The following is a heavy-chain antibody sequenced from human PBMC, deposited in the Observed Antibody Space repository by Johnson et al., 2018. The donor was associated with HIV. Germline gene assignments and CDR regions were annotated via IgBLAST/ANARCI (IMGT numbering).Heavy chain of an antibody. V-gene: IGHV3-66*01. J-gene: IGHJ3*02. CDR3: ARASDSYCSADCYGDGFQI. D-gene: IGHD2-21*02. CDR1: GFTFSNAW. Sequence: VQLVESGGGLVKPGESLRLSCAASGFTFSNAWMSWVRQAPGKGLEWVSIIYDGDATYYADSVKGRCTISRDNAKHTLFLHMNSLRAEDPSVYYCARASDSYCSADCYGDGFQISDQGTKVIVSS. CDR2: IYDGDAT.